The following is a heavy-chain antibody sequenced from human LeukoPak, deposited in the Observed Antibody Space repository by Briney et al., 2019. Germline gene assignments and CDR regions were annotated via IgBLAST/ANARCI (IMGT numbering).Heavy chain of an antibody. V-gene: IGHV1-3*01. CDR2: INAGNGNT. Sequence: ASVKVSCKASGYTFTSYAMHWVRQAPGQRLEWMGWINAGNGNTKYSQKFQGRVTITRDTSASTAYMELSSLRSEDTAVYYCARPPEGSGSYVAFDYWGQGTLVTVSS. CDR1: GYTFTSYA. D-gene: IGHD3-10*01. J-gene: IGHJ4*02. CDR3: ARPPEGSGSYVAFDY.